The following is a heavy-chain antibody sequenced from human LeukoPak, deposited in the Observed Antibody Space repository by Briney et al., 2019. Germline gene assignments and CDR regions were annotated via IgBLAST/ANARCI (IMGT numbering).Heavy chain of an antibody. D-gene: IGHD4-11*01. Sequence: SETLSLTCTVFGVSISNYDWSWIRQPPGKGLWWIGYIYYSGSTNYNPSLKNRVTISVDTSKNQFSLKLSSVTAADTAVYFCARERTTGREFDYWGQGTLVTVSS. CDR3: ARERTTGREFDY. V-gene: IGHV4-59*01. CDR2: IYYSGST. J-gene: IGHJ4*02. CDR1: GVSISNYD.